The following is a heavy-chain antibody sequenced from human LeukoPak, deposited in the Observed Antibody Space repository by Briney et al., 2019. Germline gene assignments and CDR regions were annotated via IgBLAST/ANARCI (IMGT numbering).Heavy chain of an antibody. J-gene: IGHJ4*02. Sequence: GGSLRLSCVVSGFTFSNYEMNWVRQAPGKGLEWVSYISSSGSTIYYADSVKGRFTISRDNAKNSLYLQMNSLRAEDTAVYYCARAVTYYYDSSGYYYWGQGTLVTVSS. V-gene: IGHV3-48*03. CDR2: ISSSGSTI. CDR3: ARAVTYYYDSSGYYY. D-gene: IGHD3-22*01. CDR1: GFTFSNYE.